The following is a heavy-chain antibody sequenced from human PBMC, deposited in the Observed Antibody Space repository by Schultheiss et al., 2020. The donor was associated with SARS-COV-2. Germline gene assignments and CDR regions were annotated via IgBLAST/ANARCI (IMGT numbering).Heavy chain of an antibody. D-gene: IGHD4-17*01. J-gene: IGHJ5*02. CDR3: ARDTGTLA. CDR2: IKQDGSEK. Sequence: GESLKISCAASGFTFSSYWMSWVRQAPGKGLEWVANIKQDGSEKYYVDSVKGRFTISRDNAKNSLYLQMSSLRAEDTAVYYCARDTGTLAWGQGTLVTVSS. V-gene: IGHV3-7*03. CDR1: GFTFSSYW.